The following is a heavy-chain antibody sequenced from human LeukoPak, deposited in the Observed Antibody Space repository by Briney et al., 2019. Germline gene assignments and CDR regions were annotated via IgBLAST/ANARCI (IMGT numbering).Heavy chain of an antibody. Sequence: GGSLRLSCSASGFTFSSYAMHWVRQAPGKGLEYVSTINIDGVTTFYADSVKGRFTISRDNSKNTLFLQMSSLRAEDTAVYYCVKDRIGSYAFDIWGQGTKVTVSS. V-gene: IGHV3-64D*06. CDR2: INIDGVTT. CDR3: VKDRIGSYAFDI. CDR1: GFTFSSYA. D-gene: IGHD1-26*01. J-gene: IGHJ3*02.